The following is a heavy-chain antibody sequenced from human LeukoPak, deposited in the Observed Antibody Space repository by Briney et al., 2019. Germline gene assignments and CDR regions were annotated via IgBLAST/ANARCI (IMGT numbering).Heavy chain of an antibody. D-gene: IGHD3-22*01. Sequence: GGCLRLSCAASGFTVSSNYMSWVRQAPGKGLEWVSVIYSGGTTYYADSVKGRFTISRDNSKNTLYLQMNSLRAEDTAVYYCARAAGGHYYDSSGYLNYWGQGTLVTVSS. CDR1: GFTVSSNY. CDR3: ARAAGGHYYDSSGYLNY. V-gene: IGHV3-53*01. J-gene: IGHJ4*02. CDR2: IYSGGTT.